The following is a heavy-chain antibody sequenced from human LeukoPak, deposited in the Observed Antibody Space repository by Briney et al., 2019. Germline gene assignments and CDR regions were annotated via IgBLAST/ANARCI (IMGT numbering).Heavy chain of an antibody. J-gene: IGHJ4*02. CDR3: ATPSWFGELFVLDY. Sequence: ASVKVSCKAPGYTFTGYYMHWVRQAPGQGREWMGWINPNSGGTNYAQKFQGRVTMTRDTSISTAYMELSRLRSDDTAVYYCATPSWFGELFVLDYWGQGTLVTVSS. CDR2: INPNSGGT. V-gene: IGHV1-2*02. D-gene: IGHD3-10*01. CDR1: GYTFTGYY.